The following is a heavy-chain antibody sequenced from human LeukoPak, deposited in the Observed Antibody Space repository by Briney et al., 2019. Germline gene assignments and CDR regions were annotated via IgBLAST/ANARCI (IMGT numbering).Heavy chain of an antibody. V-gene: IGHV4-4*02. CDR3: AREPKYGSGSYYLDY. D-gene: IGHD3-10*01. CDR1: GGSISRSNW. CDR2: IYHSGST. J-gene: IGHJ4*02. Sequence: SGTRSLTCAVSGGSISRSNWGSGVRQPPGKGLECSGEIYHSGSTNYNPSLKSRVTISVDKSKNQFSLKLSSVTAADTAVYYCAREPKYGSGSYYLDYWGQGTLVTVSS.